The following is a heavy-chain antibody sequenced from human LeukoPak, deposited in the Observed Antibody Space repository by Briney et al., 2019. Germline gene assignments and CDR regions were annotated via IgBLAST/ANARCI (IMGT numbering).Heavy chain of an antibody. CDR3: ARGAGGYRFAP. V-gene: IGHV4-59*01. D-gene: IGHD1-1*01. Sequence: SETLSLTCTVSGGSISDYHWTWIRQPPGKGLEYIGYIYNRGTTFYNPSLQSRVTMSADTSKKQFSLKLTSVTAADTAVYYCARGAGGYRFAPWGQGTLVTVSS. J-gene: IGHJ5*02. CDR1: GGSISDYH. CDR2: IYNRGTT.